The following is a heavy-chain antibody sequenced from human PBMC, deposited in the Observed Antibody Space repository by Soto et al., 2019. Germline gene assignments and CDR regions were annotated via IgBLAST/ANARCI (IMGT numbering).Heavy chain of an antibody. V-gene: IGHV3-7*05. D-gene: IGHD3-22*01. J-gene: IGHJ4*02. Sequence: GGSLRLSCAASGFTFSSYWISWVRRAPGKGLEWVANIKQDGSEKYYVDSVKGRFTISRDNAKNSLYLQMNSLRAEDTAAYYCARENYDSSHNDYWGQGTLVTVSS. CDR1: GFTFSSYW. CDR3: ARENYDSSHNDY. CDR2: IKQDGSEK.